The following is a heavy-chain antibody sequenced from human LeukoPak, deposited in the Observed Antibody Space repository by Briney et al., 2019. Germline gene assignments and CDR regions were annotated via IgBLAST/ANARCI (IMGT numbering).Heavy chain of an antibody. Sequence: PSETLSLTCAVYGGSFSGYYWSWIRQPPGKGLEWIGEINHSGSTNYNPSLKSRVTISVDTSKSQFSLKLSSVTAADTAVYYCARGERYSSGWYRRHYGMDVWGQGTTVTVSS. CDR3: ARGERYSSGWYRRHYGMDV. V-gene: IGHV4-34*01. CDR2: INHSGST. D-gene: IGHD6-19*01. J-gene: IGHJ6*02. CDR1: GGSFSGYY.